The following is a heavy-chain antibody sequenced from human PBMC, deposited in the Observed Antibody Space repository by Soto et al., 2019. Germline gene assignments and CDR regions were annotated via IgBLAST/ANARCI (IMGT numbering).Heavy chain of an antibody. V-gene: IGHV3-23*01. CDR2: ISGSGGRT. J-gene: IGHJ3*02. D-gene: IGHD6-13*01. CDR1: GFTFSSYA. CDR3: AKDYITVAEAFDI. Sequence: EVQLLESGGGLVQPGGSLRLSCAASGFTFSSYAMSWVRQAPGKGLEWVAAISGSGGRTYYAYSVKGRFTISRDNSKNTLYLQMNSLRAEDTAVYYCAKDYITVAEAFDIWGQGTMVTVSS.